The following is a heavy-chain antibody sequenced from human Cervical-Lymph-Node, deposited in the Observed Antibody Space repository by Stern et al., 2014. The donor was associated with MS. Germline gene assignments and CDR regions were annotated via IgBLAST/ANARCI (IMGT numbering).Heavy chain of an antibody. CDR2: ITNVGST. CDR3: ARDTSSPERSDW. J-gene: IGHJ4*02. Sequence: EDQLVESGGGVIQPGGSLRLSCTASGFTVSRDYMTWGRQAPGKGLEWVSLITNVGSTFYTDSVKGRFPISRDDSKNTVYLHMTSLRAEDTAMYYCARDTSSPERSDWWGQGTLVTVSS. CDR1: GFTVSRDY. D-gene: IGHD1-1*01. V-gene: IGHV3-53*01.